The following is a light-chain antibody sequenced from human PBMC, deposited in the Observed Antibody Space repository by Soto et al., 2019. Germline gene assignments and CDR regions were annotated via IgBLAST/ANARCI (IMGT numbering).Light chain of an antibody. Sequence: QSALTQPASVSGSPGQSITISCTGTSSDVGGYNYVSWYQHHPGKAPKLIIFDVSNRPSGVSNPFSGSKSGNTASLTISGLQPEDEADYYCSSYTTSNTRQIVFGTGTKVPVL. CDR1: SSDVGGYNY. CDR2: DVS. V-gene: IGLV2-14*03. J-gene: IGLJ1*01. CDR3: SSYTTSNTRQIV.